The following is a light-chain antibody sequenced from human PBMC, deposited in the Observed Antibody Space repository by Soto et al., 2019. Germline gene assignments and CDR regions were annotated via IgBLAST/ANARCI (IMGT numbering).Light chain of an antibody. CDR3: QQRSNWPPWT. Sequence: DIVMTQSPDSLAVSLGERATINCKSSQSVLYSSNNKNYLAWYQQKPGQPPKLLIYWASTRESGVPDRFSGSGSGTDFTLTISSLQAEDVAAYYCQQRSNWPPWTFGQGTKVEIK. V-gene: IGKV4-1*01. J-gene: IGKJ1*01. CDR2: WAS. CDR1: QSVLYSSNNKNY.